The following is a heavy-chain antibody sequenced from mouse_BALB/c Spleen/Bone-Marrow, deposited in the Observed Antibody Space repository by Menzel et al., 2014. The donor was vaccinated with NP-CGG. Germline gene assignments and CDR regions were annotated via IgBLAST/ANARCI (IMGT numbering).Heavy chain of an antibody. J-gene: IGHJ4*01. Sequence: EVQLQQSGPDLVKPGASVKISCKAPGYSFTGYYMHWVKQSHGKSLEWIGRVNPNKGGTSYDQKFKGKAIITVDKSSSTAYMELRSLTSEDSAVYYCARVEGLYYGMDYWGQGTSVTVSS. CDR1: GYSFTGYY. CDR3: ARVEGLYYGMDY. D-gene: IGHD6-2*01. CDR2: VNPNKGGT. V-gene: IGHV1-26*01.